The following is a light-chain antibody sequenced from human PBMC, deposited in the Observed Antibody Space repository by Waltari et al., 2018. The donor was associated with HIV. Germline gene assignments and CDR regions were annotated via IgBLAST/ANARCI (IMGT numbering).Light chain of an antibody. Sequence: EIVLTQSPATLSLSPGERATLSCRASQSVRSYLAWYQQKPGQAPRLLIYAASNRATGIPARFSGSGSGTDFTLTISSLEPEDCAVYYCQQRTNWPPSITFGQGTRLEIK. V-gene: IGKV3-11*01. CDR2: AAS. CDR1: QSVRSY. CDR3: QQRTNWPPSIT. J-gene: IGKJ5*01.